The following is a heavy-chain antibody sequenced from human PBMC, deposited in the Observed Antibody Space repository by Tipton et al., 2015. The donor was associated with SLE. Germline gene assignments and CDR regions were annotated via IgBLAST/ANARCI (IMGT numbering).Heavy chain of an antibody. CDR2: IRQGGSEK. Sequence: SLRLSCAASGFTFSRNWINWVRQAPGRGLEWVASIRQGGSEKQYVDSVRGRFTISRDDAQNSLYLQMNSLRVDDTALYYCARGPDYGSRSDFLDLWGQGTLVTVSS. D-gene: IGHD4-17*01. CDR1: GFTFSRNW. CDR3: ARGPDYGSRSDFLDL. J-gene: IGHJ5*02. V-gene: IGHV3-7*05.